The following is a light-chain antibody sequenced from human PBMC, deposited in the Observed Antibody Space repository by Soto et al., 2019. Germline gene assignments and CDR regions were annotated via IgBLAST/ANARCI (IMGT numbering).Light chain of an antibody. Sequence: QSVLTQPPSASGTPGQRVTISCSGSSSNIGSNTVNWYQQLPGTAPKLLIYSNNQRPSGVPDRFSGSKSGTSASLAISGLQSEDEGDHHCEAWDDSLSAVLFGGGTTLTV. CDR3: EAWDDSLSAVL. V-gene: IGLV1-44*01. CDR2: SNN. J-gene: IGLJ2*01. CDR1: SSNIGSNT.